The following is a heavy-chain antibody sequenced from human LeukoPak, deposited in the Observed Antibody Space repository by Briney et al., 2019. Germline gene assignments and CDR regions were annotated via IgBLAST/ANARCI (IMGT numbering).Heavy chain of an antibody. V-gene: IGHV3-30*02. Sequence: SGGSLRLSCAASGLTFSSYGMHWVRQAPGKGLEWVAFIRYDGGNKYYADSVKGRFTISRDNSKNTLYLQMNSLRAEDTAVYYCAKDRRGYSYGYSFFDYWGQGTLVTVSS. D-gene: IGHD5-18*01. J-gene: IGHJ4*02. CDR1: GLTFSSYG. CDR2: IRYDGGNK. CDR3: AKDRRGYSYGYSFFDY.